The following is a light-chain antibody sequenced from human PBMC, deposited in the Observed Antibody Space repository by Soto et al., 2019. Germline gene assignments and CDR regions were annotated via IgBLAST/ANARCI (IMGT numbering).Light chain of an antibody. CDR1: QGINIA. J-gene: IGKJ4*01. V-gene: IGKV1-12*01. CDR3: QQGHSFPLT. Sequence: DIQMTQSPSSVSASVGDRVTITCRASQGINIALAWFQQKPGEAPRLLIYTASTLHSGVPSRFSGSGSGTDFTLTITSLQHEDFATYYCQQGHSFPLTFGGGTKVEIK. CDR2: TAS.